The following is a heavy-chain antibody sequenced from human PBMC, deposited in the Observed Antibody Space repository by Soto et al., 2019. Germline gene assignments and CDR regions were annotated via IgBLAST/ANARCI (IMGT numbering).Heavy chain of an antibody. J-gene: IGHJ6*02. CDR1: GYNFTSYW. V-gene: IGHV5-10-1*01. D-gene: IGHD3-10*01. CDR2: IDPSDSYT. Sequence: PGESLKISCKGSGYNFTSYWISWVRQMPGKGLEWMGRIDPSDSYTKNSPSFQGHVTISADKSISTAYLQWSSLKASDTAMYYCAIPGRKGRYYGMDVWGQGTTVTVCS. CDR3: AIPGRKGRYYGMDV.